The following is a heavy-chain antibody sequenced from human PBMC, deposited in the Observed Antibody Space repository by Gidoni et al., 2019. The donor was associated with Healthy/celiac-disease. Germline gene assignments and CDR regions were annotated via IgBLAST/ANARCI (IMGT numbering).Heavy chain of an antibody. CDR3: ARGFNIVVVPAAICGMDV. D-gene: IGHD2-2*02. CDR1: GGSFSGYY. V-gene: IGHV4-34*01. CDR2: INHSGST. J-gene: IGHJ6*02. Sequence: QVQLQQWGAGLLKPSETLSLTCAVYGGSFSGYYWSWIRQPPGKGLEWIGEINHSGSTNYNPSLKSRVTISVDTSKNQFSLKLSSVTAADTAVYYCARGFNIVVVPAAICGMDVWGQGTTVTVSS.